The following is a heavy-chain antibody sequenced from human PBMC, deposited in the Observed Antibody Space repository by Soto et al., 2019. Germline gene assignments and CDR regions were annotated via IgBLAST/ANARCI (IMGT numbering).Heavy chain of an antibody. CDR1: GGTFSSYA. J-gene: IGHJ6*02. V-gene: IGHV1-69*06. CDR3: ARATIGYCSGGSCYHTEAYYYYYGMDV. CDR2: IIPIFGTA. Sequence: SVKVSCKASGGTFSSYAISGVRQAPGQGLEWMGGIIPIFGTANYAQKFQGRVTITADKSTSTAYMELSSLRSEDTAVYYCARATIGYCSGGSCYHTEAYYYYYGMDVWGQGTTVTVSS. D-gene: IGHD2-15*01.